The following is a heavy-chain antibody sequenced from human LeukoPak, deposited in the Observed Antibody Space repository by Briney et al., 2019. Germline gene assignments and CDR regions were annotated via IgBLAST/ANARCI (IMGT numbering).Heavy chain of an antibody. J-gene: IGHJ4*02. CDR1: GFIFRSYA. D-gene: IGHD2-8*01. Sequence: GGSLRLSCAASGFIFRSYAMSWVRQAPGKGLEWVSGIAGSGGATYYADSVKGRFTISRDNSKNTLYLQMNSLRAEDTAVYYCAKDRMGFDYWGQGTLVTVSS. CDR3: AKDRMGFDY. V-gene: IGHV3-23*01. CDR2: IAGSGGAT.